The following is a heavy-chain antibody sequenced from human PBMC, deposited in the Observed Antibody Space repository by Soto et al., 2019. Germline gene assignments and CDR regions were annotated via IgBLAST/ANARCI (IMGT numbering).Heavy chain of an antibody. Sequence: PGGSLRLSCAASGFTFSSYSMNWVRQAPGKGLEWVSYISSSSSTIYYADSVKGRFTISRDNAKNSLYLQMNSLRDEDTAVYYCASDPQQPGSYYYYGMDVWGQGTTVTVSS. D-gene: IGHD6-13*01. CDR2: ISSSSSTI. J-gene: IGHJ6*02. CDR1: GFTFSSYS. V-gene: IGHV3-48*02. CDR3: ASDPQQPGSYYYYGMDV.